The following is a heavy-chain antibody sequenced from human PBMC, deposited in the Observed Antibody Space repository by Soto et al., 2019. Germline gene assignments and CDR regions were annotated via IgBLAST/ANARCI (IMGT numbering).Heavy chain of an antibody. V-gene: IGHV4-34*01. D-gene: IGHD5-12*01. CDR3: ARRRWIAGMDV. J-gene: IGHJ6*04. Sequence: KTSETLSLTCAVYGGSFSGYYWSWIRQPPGKGLEWIGEINHSGSTNYNPSLKSRVTISVDTSKNQFSLKLSSVTAADTAVYYCARRRWIAGMDVWGKGTTVTVSS. CDR1: GGSFSGYY. CDR2: INHSGST.